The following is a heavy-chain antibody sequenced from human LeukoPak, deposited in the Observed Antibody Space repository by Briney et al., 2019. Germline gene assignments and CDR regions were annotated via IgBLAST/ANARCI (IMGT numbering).Heavy chain of an antibody. CDR1: GFTFISYA. CDR2: ISGSGGST. Sequence: GSLRLSCAASGFTFISYAMSWVRQAPGKGLEWVSAISGSGGSTYYADSVKGRFTISRDNSKNTLYLQMNSLRAEDTAVYYCAKDLFSSGWADYWGQGTLVTVSS. J-gene: IGHJ4*02. D-gene: IGHD6-19*01. CDR3: AKDLFSSGWADY. V-gene: IGHV3-23*01.